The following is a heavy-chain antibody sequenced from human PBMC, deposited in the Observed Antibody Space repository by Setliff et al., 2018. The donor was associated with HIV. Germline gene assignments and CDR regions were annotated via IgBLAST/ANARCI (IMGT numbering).Heavy chain of an antibody. Sequence: SKTLSLTCTVSGDSINTHYWSWLRQPAGKRLEWIGRTSSSGPTNPAFKSRVTMSEDTSRNQVSLKLISVTAADSAIYYCARDGEYFDQWGQGVMVTVSS. CDR3: ARDGEYFDQ. CDR2: TSSSGPT. CDR1: GDSINTHY. J-gene: IGHJ4*02. V-gene: IGHV4-4*07.